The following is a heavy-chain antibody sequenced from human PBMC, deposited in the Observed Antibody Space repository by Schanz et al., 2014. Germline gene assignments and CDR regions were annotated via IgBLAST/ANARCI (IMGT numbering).Heavy chain of an antibody. CDR3: AKDPSHGDYDYYFDY. J-gene: IGHJ4*02. CDR1: GFTFSNYA. Sequence: DVQLLESGGGLIQPGGSLRLSCAASGFTFSNYAMSWVRQAPGKGLEWVSGFIVDSGNTYYAGSVKGRFSISRDYSKNTLYLQMNSLRAEDTAVYYCAKDPSHGDYDYYFDYWGQGTLVTVSS. CDR2: FIVDSGNT. D-gene: IGHD3-22*01. V-gene: IGHV3-23*01.